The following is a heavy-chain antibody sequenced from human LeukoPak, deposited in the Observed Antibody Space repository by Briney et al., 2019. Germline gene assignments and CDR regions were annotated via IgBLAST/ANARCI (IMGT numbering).Heavy chain of an antibody. CDR3: ARDRHSRGSSGYYIDY. J-gene: IGHJ4*02. CDR1: GGSISSGSYY. CDR2: IYTSGST. V-gene: IGHV4-61*02. Sequence: PSETLSLTCTVSGGSISSGSYYWSWIRQPAGKGLEWIGRIYTSGSTNYNPSLKSRVTISVDTSKNQFSLKLSSVTAADAAVYYCARDRHSRGSSGYYIDYWGQGILVTVSS. D-gene: IGHD3-22*01.